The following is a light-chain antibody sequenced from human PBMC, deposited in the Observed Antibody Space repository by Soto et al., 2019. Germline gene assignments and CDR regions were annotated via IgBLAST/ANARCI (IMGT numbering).Light chain of an antibody. V-gene: IGKV3-15*01. CDR2: SAS. J-gene: IGKJ2*01. CDR3: QQYKNWPPIT. CDR1: QGVSSN. Sequence: ETVMTQSPATLSVSPGDRATLSCRASQGVSSNLAWYQQKPGQAPRLLIYSASTRATGIPARFSGSGSGTEFTLTISSLQSEDFAVYYCQQYKNWPPITFGQGTKLEIK.